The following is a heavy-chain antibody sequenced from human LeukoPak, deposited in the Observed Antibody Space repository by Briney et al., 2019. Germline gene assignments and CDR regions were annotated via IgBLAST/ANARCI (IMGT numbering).Heavy chain of an antibody. Sequence: SETLSLTCAVYGGSFSGYYWSWIRQPPGKGLEWIGEINHSVSTNYNPSLKSRVTISVDTSKNQFSLKLSSVTSADTAVYYCARGQGQQLVRRPNWFDPWGQGTLVTVSS. D-gene: IGHD6-13*01. J-gene: IGHJ5*02. CDR1: GGSFSGYY. CDR2: INHSVST. CDR3: ARGQGQQLVRRPNWFDP. V-gene: IGHV4-34*01.